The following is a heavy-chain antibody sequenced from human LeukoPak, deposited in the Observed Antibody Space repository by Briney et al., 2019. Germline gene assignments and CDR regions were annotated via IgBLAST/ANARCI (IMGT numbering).Heavy chain of an antibody. D-gene: IGHD3-3*01. CDR1: GGSIRSYY. Sequence: SETLSLTCTVSGGSIRSYYWSWIRQPPGKGLEWMGYIYYSGSTNYNPSLKSRVTISVDTPKNRISLKLRSVTAADTAVYYCARDLYTYFDFWSGTIGYYYGMDVWGQGTTVTVSS. CDR2: IYYSGST. CDR3: ARDLYTYFDFWSGTIGYYYGMDV. V-gene: IGHV4-59*01. J-gene: IGHJ6*02.